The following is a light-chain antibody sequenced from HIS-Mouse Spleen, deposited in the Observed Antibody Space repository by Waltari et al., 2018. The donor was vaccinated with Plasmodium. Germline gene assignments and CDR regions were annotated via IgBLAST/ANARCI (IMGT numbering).Light chain of an antibody. J-gene: IGLJ2*01. CDR3: SSYAGSNNLV. Sequence: QSALTQPPSASGSPGQSVTIPCAGTSSDVGGYNYVSWSQQHPGKAPKLRVYEVSKRPSGVPDRCPGSNSGNTASLTVPGLQAEDEADYYCSSYAGSNNLVFGGGTKLTVL. CDR2: EVS. V-gene: IGLV2-8*01. CDR1: SSDVGGYNY.